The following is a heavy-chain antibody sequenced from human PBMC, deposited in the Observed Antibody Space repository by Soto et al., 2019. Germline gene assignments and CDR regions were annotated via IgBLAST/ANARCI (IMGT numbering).Heavy chain of an antibody. D-gene: IGHD6-13*01. J-gene: IGHJ4*02. CDR2: IIAYNGNT. CDR3: ARNLAAGDY. Sequence: ASVKVSCKASGGTFSSYAISWVRQAPGQGLEWMGWIIAYNGNTNYAQNFQGRVTVTRDTSTSTVYMELTSLTSEDTAVYYCARNLAAGDYWGQGTLVTVSS. CDR1: GGTFSSYA. V-gene: IGHV1-18*01.